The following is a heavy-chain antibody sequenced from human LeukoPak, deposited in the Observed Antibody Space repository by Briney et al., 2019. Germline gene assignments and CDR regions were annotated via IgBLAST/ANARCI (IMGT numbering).Heavy chain of an antibody. Sequence: SETLSLTCTVSGGSITNYYWSWIRQPPGKGLEWIGEINHSGSTNYNPSLKSRVTISVDTSKNQFSLKLSSVTAADTAVYYCARGKEMATTSFDYWGQGTLVTVSS. CDR3: ARGKEMATTSFDY. D-gene: IGHD5-24*01. V-gene: IGHV4-34*01. CDR2: INHSGST. CDR1: GGSITNYY. J-gene: IGHJ4*02.